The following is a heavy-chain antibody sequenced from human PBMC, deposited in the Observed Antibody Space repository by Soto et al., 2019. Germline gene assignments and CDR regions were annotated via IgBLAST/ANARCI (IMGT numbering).Heavy chain of an antibody. V-gene: IGHV4-39*02. J-gene: IGHJ5*02. D-gene: IGHD3-10*01. CDR3: ARERGTLWFGELFHNWFDP. Sequence: ETLSLTCTVSGGSISSSSYYWGWIRQPPGKGLEWIGSIYYSGSTYYNPSLKSRVTISVDTSKNQFSLKLSSVTAADTAVYYCARERGTLWFGELFHNWFDPWGQGTLVTVSS. CDR2: IYYSGST. CDR1: GGSISSSSYY.